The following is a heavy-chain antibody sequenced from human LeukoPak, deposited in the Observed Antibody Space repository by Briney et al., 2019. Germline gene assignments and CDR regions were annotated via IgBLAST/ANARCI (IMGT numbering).Heavy chain of an antibody. CDR3: AKKGIAVALFDY. CDR2: ISFHGTDS. Sequence: GRSLRLSCAASGITFISYAIHWVRQAPGKGLEWVAVISFHGTDSFYADSVKGRFTISRDNSKNTLYLQMNSLRAEDTAVYYCAKKGIAVALFDYWGQGTLVTVSS. CDR1: GITFISYA. V-gene: IGHV3-30*04. D-gene: IGHD6-19*01. J-gene: IGHJ4*02.